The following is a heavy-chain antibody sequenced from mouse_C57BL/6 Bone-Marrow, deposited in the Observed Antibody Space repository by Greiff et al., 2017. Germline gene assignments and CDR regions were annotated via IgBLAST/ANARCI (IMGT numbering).Heavy chain of an antibody. Sequence: QVQLQQPGAELVMPGASVKLSCKASGYTFTSYWMHWVKQRPGQGLEWIGEIDPSDSYTNYNQKFTGKSTLTVDKSSSTAYMQLSSLTSEDSAVYYCARESYDGYYAMDYWGQGTSVTVSS. CDR3: ARESYDGYYAMDY. D-gene: IGHD2-3*01. V-gene: IGHV1-69*01. CDR1: GYTFTSYW. CDR2: IDPSDSYT. J-gene: IGHJ4*01.